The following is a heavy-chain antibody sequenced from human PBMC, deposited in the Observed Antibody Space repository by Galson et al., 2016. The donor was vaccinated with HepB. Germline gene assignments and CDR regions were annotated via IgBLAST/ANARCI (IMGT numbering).Heavy chain of an antibody. V-gene: IGHV3-21*01. Sequence: SLRLSCAASGFTFSDYYMNWVRQAPGKGLEWVSSTSVSSGFIYYADSVTGRFTISRDNATTSLYLQMNSLRAGDTAVYYCARGGAHPVGRTPDYWGQGTLVTVSS. J-gene: IGHJ4*02. CDR1: GFTFSDYY. CDR3: ARGGAHPVGRTPDY. D-gene: IGHD3-10*01. CDR2: TSVSSGFI.